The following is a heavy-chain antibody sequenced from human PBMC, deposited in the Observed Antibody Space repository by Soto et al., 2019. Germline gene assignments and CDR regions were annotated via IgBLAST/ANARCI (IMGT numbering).Heavy chain of an antibody. CDR2: INTKFGDT. D-gene: IGHD3-10*01. J-gene: IGHJ6*02. CDR1: GYTFTAYY. V-gene: IGHV1-2*02. CDR3: ARNMDYFYGPGSGNGHGV. Sequence: QVQLVQSGAEVKEPEDSVRVSCDASGYTFTAYYIHWVRQVPGLGLEWMGWINTKFGDTTYAQDFQGRVTMTRDMSISTVYMELSRLTSDDTAIYYCARNMDYFYGPGSGNGHGVWGQGTTVTVFS.